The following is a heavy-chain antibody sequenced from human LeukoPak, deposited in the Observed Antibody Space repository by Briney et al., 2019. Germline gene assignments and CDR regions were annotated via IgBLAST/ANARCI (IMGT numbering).Heavy chain of an antibody. CDR2: INPNSGGT. D-gene: IGHD3-22*01. Sequence: ASVKVSCKASGYSFSGYYIHWVRQAPGQGLEWMVWINPNSGGTKYAQKFQGRVTMTRDTSISTAYMELSSLKSDDTAVYYCARDGNYYDSSAYYPHWGQGTLVTVSS. J-gene: IGHJ4*02. CDR3: ARDGNYYDSSAYYPH. V-gene: IGHV1-2*02. CDR1: GYSFSGYY.